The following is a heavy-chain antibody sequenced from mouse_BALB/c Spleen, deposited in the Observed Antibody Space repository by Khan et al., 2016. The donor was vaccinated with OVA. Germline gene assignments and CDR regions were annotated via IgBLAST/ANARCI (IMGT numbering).Heavy chain of an antibody. J-gene: IGHJ3*01. CDR3: ARAGWDVFAY. V-gene: IGHV1-77*01. CDR2: IYPGSDST. CDR1: GYTFTDYV. D-gene: IGHD4-1*01. Sequence: QLQQSGPELVKPGASVKMSCKASGYTFTDYVMNWVKQRNGQGLEWIGQIYPGSDSTYYNEKFEGKATLTADRSSSTAYMQLSNLPSEDSAVYFCARAGWDVFAYWGQGTLVTVSA.